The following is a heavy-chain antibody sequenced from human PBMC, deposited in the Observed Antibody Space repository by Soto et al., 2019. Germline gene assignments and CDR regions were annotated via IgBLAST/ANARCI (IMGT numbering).Heavy chain of an antibody. D-gene: IGHD1-1*01. CDR1: GASISGFY. J-gene: IGHJ5*02. V-gene: IGHV4-4*07. Sequence: SETLSLTCTVSGASISGFYWSWIRKSAGKGLEWIGRIYATGTTDYNPSLKSRVMMSVDTSKKQFSLKLRSVTAADTAVYYCVRDGTKTLREWFDPWGQGISVTSPQ. CDR3: VRDGTKTLREWFDP. CDR2: IYATGTT.